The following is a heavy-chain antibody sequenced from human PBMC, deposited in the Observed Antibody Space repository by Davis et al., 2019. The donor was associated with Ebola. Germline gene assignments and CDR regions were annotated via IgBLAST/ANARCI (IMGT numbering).Heavy chain of an antibody. CDR1: GFTFSSYA. J-gene: IGHJ6*02. V-gene: IGHV3-23*01. CDR2: ITGSDGST. D-gene: IGHD3-10*01. CDR3: ARDRLWFRETRPYDYYYYGMDV. Sequence: GESLKISCAASGFTFSSYAMTWVRQAPGKGLEWVSGITGSDGSTYCADSVKGRFTISRDNSKNTLYLQMNSLRAEDTAVYYCARDRLWFRETRPYDYYYYGMDVWGQGTTVTVSS.